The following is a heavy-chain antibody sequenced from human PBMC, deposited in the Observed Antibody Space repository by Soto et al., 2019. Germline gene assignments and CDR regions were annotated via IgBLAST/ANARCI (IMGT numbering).Heavy chain of an antibody. J-gene: IGHJ4*02. CDR1: GFSLNTRAVG. Sequence: QITLKESGPTLVKPTQTLTLTCSLSGFSLNTRAVGVGWIRQPPGKALEWLALISWDDNKRYRPSLESRLSIAKDTSGNQVVLTMTNVDPLDTATYYCAHRALSGSRYYFDFWGLGTLVIVSS. D-gene: IGHD1-26*01. CDR3: AHRALSGSRYYFDF. V-gene: IGHV2-5*02. CDR2: ISWDDNK.